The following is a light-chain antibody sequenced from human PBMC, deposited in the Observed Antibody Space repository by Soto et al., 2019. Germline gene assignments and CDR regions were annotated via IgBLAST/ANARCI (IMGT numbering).Light chain of an antibody. CDR2: VAS. V-gene: IGKV1-9*01. CDR3: QQLNSYLLYT. Sequence: DIQFTQSPSFLSASVGDRVTITCRASQGISSYLAWYQQKPGKAPKLLIYVASTLQSGVPSRFSGSGSGTEFTLTTSSLQPEDFATYYCQQLNSYLLYTFGQGTKLEIK. CDR1: QGISSY. J-gene: IGKJ2*01.